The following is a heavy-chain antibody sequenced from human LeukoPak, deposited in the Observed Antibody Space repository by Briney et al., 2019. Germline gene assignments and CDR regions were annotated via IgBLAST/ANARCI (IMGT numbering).Heavy chain of an antibody. D-gene: IGHD6-13*01. CDR1: GGSVSNYY. J-gene: IGHJ6*02. V-gene: IGHV4-59*02. CDR3: ARVGSSWYGDYYGMDV. Sequence: PSETLSLTCSVSGGSVSNYYWSWIRQPPGKGLEWIGYIYYSGSTNYNPSLKSRVTISVDTSKNQFSLKLSSVTAADTAVYYCARVGSSWYGDYYGMDVWGQGTTVTVSS. CDR2: IYYSGST.